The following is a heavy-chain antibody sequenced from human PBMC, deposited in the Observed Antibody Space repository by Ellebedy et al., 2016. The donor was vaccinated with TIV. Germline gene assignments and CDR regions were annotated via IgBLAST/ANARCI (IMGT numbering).Heavy chain of an antibody. V-gene: IGHV3-33*01. J-gene: IGHJ6*02. D-gene: IGHD6-13*01. CDR2: IWYDGSNK. CDR3: AREEPGITAVVGMDV. Sequence: PGGSLRLSCAASGFTFSSYGMHWVRQAPGKGLEWVAVIWYDGSNKYYADSVKGRFTISRDNSKNTLYLQMNSLRAEDTAIYYCAREEPGITAVVGMDVWGQGTTVTVSS. CDR1: GFTFSSYG.